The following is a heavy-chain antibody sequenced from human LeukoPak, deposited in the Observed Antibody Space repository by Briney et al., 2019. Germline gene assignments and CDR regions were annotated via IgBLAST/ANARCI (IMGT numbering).Heavy chain of an antibody. Sequence: PGGSLRLSCAASGFTFNKYAMSWVRRAPGKGLEWVSAISASGGNTYYTDSVKGRFTISRDNSKNTLYLQMNSLRAEDTAVYYCATGRLGGLSFRRYFDYWGQGTLVTVSS. CDR3: ATGRLGGLSFRRYFDY. J-gene: IGHJ4*02. CDR1: GFTFNKYA. V-gene: IGHV3-23*01. CDR2: ISASGGNT. D-gene: IGHD3-16*02.